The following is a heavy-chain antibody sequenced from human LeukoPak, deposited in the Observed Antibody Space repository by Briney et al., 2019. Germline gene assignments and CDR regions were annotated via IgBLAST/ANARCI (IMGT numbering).Heavy chain of an antibody. CDR1: GFTFSSYA. V-gene: IGHV3-23*01. Sequence: GGSLRLSCAASGFTFSSYAMSWVRQAPGKGLEWVSAISGSGGSTYYADSVKGRFTISRDNSKNTLYLQMNSLRAEDTAVYYCAKEGDSGSYYYYGMDVWGQGTTVTVSS. CDR2: ISGSGGST. CDR3: AKEGDSGSYYYYGMDV. J-gene: IGHJ6*02. D-gene: IGHD1-26*01.